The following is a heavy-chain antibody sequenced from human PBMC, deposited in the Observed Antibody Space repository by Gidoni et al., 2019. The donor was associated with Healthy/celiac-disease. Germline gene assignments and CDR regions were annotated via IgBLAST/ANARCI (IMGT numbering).Heavy chain of an antibody. J-gene: IGHJ4*02. Sequence: QVQLVESGGGVVQPGGFLRPSCAASGFTFSSYGMHWVRQAPGKGLEWVAVISYDGSNKYYADSVKGRFTISRDNSKNTLYLQMNSLRAEDTAVYYCAKMRGSWDYWGQGTLVTVSS. V-gene: IGHV3-30*18. CDR1: GFTFSSYG. D-gene: IGHD6-13*01. CDR3: AKMRGSWDY. CDR2: ISYDGSNK.